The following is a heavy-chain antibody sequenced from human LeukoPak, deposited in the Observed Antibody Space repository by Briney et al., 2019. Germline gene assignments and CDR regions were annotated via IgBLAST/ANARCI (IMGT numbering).Heavy chain of an antibody. J-gene: IGHJ4*02. CDR1: GGSISSYY. D-gene: IGHD2/OR15-2a*01. CDR3: ARAKSMAQDVDY. CDR2: IYYSGST. V-gene: IGHV4-59*01. Sequence: PETLSLTCTVSGGSISSYYWSWIRQPPGKGLEWIGYIYYSGSTNYNPSLKSRVTISVDTSKNQFSLKLSSVTAADTAVYYCARAKSMAQDVDYWGQGTLVTVSS.